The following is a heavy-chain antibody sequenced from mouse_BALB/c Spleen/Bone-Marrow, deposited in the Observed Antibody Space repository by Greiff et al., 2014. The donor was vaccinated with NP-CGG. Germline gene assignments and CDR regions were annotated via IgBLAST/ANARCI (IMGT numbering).Heavy chain of an antibody. J-gene: IGHJ3*01. CDR2: IYPYNGGT. V-gene: IGHV1S135*01. CDR3: ARENYGSSLAY. Sequence: EVKLQESGPELVKPGASVKVSCKASGYAFTSYNMHWVKQSHGESLEWIGYIYPYNGGTSYNKKFKGKATLTVDKSSSTAFMHLNSLTSDDSAVYYCARENYGSSLAYWGQGTLVTVSA. D-gene: IGHD1-1*01. CDR1: GYAFTSYN.